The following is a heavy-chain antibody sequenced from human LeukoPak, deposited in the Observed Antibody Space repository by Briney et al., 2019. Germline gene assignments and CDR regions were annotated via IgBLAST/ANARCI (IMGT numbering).Heavy chain of an antibody. J-gene: IGHJ4*02. CDR1: GGSISSSSYY. CDR2: IYYSGST. D-gene: IGHD2-15*01. CDR3: ARDRGYCSGGSCPSDY. Sequence: SETLSLTCTVSGGSISSSSYYWGWIRQPPGKGLEWIGSIYYSGSTYYNPSLKSRVTISVDTSKNQFSLKLSSVTAADTAVYYCARDRGYCSGGSCPSDYWGQGTLVTVSS. V-gene: IGHV4-39*07.